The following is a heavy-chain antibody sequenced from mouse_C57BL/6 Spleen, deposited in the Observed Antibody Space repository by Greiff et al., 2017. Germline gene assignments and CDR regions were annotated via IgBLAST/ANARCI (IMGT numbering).Heavy chain of an antibody. D-gene: IGHD1-1*01. J-gene: IGHJ2*01. CDR1: GFNIKNTY. CDR2: IDPANGNT. V-gene: IGHV14-3*01. Sequence: EVQRVESVAELVRPGASVKLSCTASGFNIKNTYMHWVKQRPEQGLEWIGRIDPANGNTKYAPKFQGKATITADTSSNTAYLQLSSLTSEDTAIYYCASITTVVATWDYFDYWGQGTTLTVSS. CDR3: ASITTVVATWDYFDY.